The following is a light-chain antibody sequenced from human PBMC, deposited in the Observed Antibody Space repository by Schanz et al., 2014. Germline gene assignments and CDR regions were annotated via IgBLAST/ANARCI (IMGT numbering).Light chain of an antibody. CDR2: SNN. J-gene: IGLJ1*01. CDR3: AAWDDSLNGYV. V-gene: IGLV1-44*01. Sequence: QSVLTQPPSASGTPGQRVTISCSGSSSNIGSNYVYWYQQLPGTAPKLLIYSNNQRPSGVPDRFSGSKSGTSASLAISRLQSEDEADYHCAAWDDSLNGYVFGTGTKLTVL. CDR1: SSNIGSNY.